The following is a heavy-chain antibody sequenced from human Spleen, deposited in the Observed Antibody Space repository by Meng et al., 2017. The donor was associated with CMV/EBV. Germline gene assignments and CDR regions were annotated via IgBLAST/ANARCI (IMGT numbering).Heavy chain of an antibody. CDR1: GFTFDDYA. CDR2: LSWNGDRK. Sequence: LSLTCAASGFTFDDYAMHWVRQAPGKGLEWVSGLSWNGDRKGYADSVKGRFSISRDNAKSTLYLQMNSLRAEDTAMYYCAKDLGILEWLLFDYWGQGTLVTVSS. J-gene: IGHJ4*02. D-gene: IGHD3-3*01. V-gene: IGHV3-9*01. CDR3: AKDLGILEWLLFDY.